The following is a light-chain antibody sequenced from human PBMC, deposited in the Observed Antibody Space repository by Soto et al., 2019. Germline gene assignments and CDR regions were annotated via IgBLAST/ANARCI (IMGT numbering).Light chain of an antibody. CDR3: QQYDDHSIT. J-gene: IGKJ1*01. CDR1: QPISTW. V-gene: IGKV1-5*01. CDR2: HAS. Sequence: DIQMTQSPSTLSASVGDRVTITCRASQPISTWLAWYQQRPGKAPNLLIYHASSLESGVPSRFSGSGSGTEFTLSISSLQPDDFGTYYCQQYDDHSITFGQGTKMDNK.